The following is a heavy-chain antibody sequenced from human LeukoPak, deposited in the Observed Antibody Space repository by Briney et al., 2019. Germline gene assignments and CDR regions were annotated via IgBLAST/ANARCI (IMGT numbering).Heavy chain of an antibody. CDR3: ARVTRGGDRFDP. V-gene: IGHV1-8*02. J-gene: IGHJ5*02. Sequence: GASVKVSCKASGYTFTGYYMHWVRQATGQGLEWMGWMNPNSGNTGYAQKFQGRVTMTRNTSISTAYMELSSLRSEDTAVYYCARVTRGGDRFDPWGQGTLVTVSS. CDR2: MNPNSGNT. CDR1: GYTFTGYY. D-gene: IGHD3-16*01.